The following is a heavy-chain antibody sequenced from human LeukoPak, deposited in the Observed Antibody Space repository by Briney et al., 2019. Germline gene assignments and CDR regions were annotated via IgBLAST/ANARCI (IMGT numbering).Heavy chain of an antibody. CDR3: AKFPPIVVVPAAIAVFDY. CDR2: ISGSGGST. Sequence: GGSLRLSCAASGFTFSSYAMSWVRQAPGKGLEWVSAISGSGGSTYYADSVKGRFTISRDNSKNTLYLQMNSLRAEDTAVYYCAKFPPIVVVPAAIAVFDYWGQGTLVTVSS. J-gene: IGHJ4*02. CDR1: GFTFSSYA. V-gene: IGHV3-23*01. D-gene: IGHD2-2*01.